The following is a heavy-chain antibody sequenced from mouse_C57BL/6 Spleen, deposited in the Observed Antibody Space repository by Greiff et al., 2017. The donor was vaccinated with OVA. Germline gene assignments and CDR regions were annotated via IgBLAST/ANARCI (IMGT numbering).Heavy chain of an antibody. CDR3: ARSYYSNYGYFDV. CDR1: GYAFTNYL. J-gene: IGHJ1*03. V-gene: IGHV1-54*01. CDR2: INPGSGGT. D-gene: IGHD2-5*01. Sequence: QVHVKQSGAELVRPGTSVKVSCKASGYAFTNYLIEWVKQRPGQGLEWIGVINPGSGGTNYNEKFKGKATLTADKSSSTAYMQLSSLTSEDSAVYFCARSYYSNYGYFDVWGTGTTVTVSS.